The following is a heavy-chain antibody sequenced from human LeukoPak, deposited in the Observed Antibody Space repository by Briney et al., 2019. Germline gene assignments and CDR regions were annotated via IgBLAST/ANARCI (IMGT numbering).Heavy chain of an antibody. J-gene: IGHJ4*02. V-gene: IGHV3-48*03. CDR2: ISSSGSTI. D-gene: IGHD6-13*01. CDR3: AKGTQIAAALFDY. CDR1: GFTFSSYE. Sequence: GGSLRLSCAASGFTFSSYEMNWVRQAPGKGLEWVSYISSSGSTIYYADSVKGRFTISRDNSKNTLYLQMNSLRAEDTAVYYCAKGTQIAAALFDYWGQGTLVTVSS.